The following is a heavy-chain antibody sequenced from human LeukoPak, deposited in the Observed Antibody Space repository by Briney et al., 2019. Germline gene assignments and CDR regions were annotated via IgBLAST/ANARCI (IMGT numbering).Heavy chain of an antibody. Sequence: SETLSLTCTVSGGSISSYYWSWIRQPPGKGLEWIGYIYYSGSTNYNPSLKSRVTISVDTSKNQFSLKLSSVTAADTAVYYCARGYGQYYYGSGSYLRGYYFDYWGQGTLVTVSS. CDR2: IYYSGST. CDR3: ARGYGQYYYGSGSYLRGYYFDY. D-gene: IGHD3-10*01. V-gene: IGHV4-59*12. CDR1: GGSISSYY. J-gene: IGHJ4*02.